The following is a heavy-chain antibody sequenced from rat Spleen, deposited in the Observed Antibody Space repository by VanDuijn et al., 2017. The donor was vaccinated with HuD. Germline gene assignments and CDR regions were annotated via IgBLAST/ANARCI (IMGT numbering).Heavy chain of an antibody. D-gene: IGHD4-2*01. CDR1: GFTFSNYG. Sequence: EVQLVESGGGLVQPGRSMKLSCAASGFTFSNYGMAWVRQAPKKGLEWVAYRSYDGGSTYYRDAVKGRVTISRENAKSTLYLQRDSLRAEDTAKYYWTAGGEKGDYGGLKSMVTGSS. V-gene: IGHV5-20*01. J-gene: IGHJ2*01. CDR3: TAGGEKGDY. CDR2: RSYDGGST.